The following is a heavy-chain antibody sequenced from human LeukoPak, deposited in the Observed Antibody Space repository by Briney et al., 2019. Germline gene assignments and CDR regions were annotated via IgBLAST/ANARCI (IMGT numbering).Heavy chain of an antibody. CDR1: GFTFRTYS. Sequence: KPGGSLRLSCAASGFTFRTYSMNWVRQAPGKGLECVSSISSGHSYIYQADSVRGRFTISRDNAKNTLYLQMNSLRAEDTAVYYCARGKLPARYSSPFDPWGQGTLVTVSS. CDR3: ARGKLPARYSSPFDP. V-gene: IGHV3-21*01. J-gene: IGHJ5*02. CDR2: ISSGHSYI. D-gene: IGHD6-13*01.